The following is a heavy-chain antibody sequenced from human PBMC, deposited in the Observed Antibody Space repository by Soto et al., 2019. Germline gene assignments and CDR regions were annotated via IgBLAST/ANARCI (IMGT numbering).Heavy chain of an antibody. CDR2: INPNSGDS. CDR3: ARREQWLENFDF. D-gene: IGHD6-19*01. CDR1: GYTFTGYY. V-gene: IGHV1-2*02. J-gene: IGHJ4*02. Sequence: ASVKVSCKTSGYTFTGYYIHWIRQAPGQGLEWMGWINPNSGDSDYSQEFQGRVTMTSDTSITTAYMQLTRLRSDDTAVYYCARREQWLENFDFWGQGTLATVSS.